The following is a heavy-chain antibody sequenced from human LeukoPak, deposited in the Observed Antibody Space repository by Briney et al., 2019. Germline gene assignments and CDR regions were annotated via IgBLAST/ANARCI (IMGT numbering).Heavy chain of an antibody. CDR1: GFTFDDYA. Sequence: GGSLRLSCAASGFTFDDYAMHWVRQAPGKGLEWVSGISWNSGSIGYADSVKGRFTISRDNSKNTLYLQMNSLRVEDTAVYYCARDYGGNIRGYFDYWGQGTLVTVSS. V-gene: IGHV3-9*01. CDR2: ISWNSGSI. D-gene: IGHD4-23*01. CDR3: ARDYGGNIRGYFDY. J-gene: IGHJ4*02.